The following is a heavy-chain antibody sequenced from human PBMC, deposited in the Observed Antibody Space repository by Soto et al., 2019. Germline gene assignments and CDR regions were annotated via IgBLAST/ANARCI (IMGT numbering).Heavy chain of an antibody. CDR1: GFTFISYG. J-gene: IGHJ6*02. V-gene: IGHV3-30*18. CDR2: ISYDGSNK. CDR3: AKDLKDEVYYGMDV. Sequence: GGSLRLSCAASGFTFISYGIHFVRHSPFKWLEWVAVISYDGSNKYYADSVKGRFTISRDNSKNTLYLQMNSLRAEDTAVYYCAKDLKDEVYYGMDVWGQGTTVTVSS.